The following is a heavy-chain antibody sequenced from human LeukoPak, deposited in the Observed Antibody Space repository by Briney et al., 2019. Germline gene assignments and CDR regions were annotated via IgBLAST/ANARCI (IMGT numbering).Heavy chain of an antibody. D-gene: IGHD6-13*01. CDR1: GGSISSSSYY. CDR3: ARTLDKDSSSAPYYYYMDV. V-gene: IGHV4-39*07. Sequence: SETLSLTCTVSGGSISSSSYYWGWIRQPPGKGLEWIGRIYSSGNTNYNPSFESRVTMSVDTSKNQLSLKLKSVTAADTAVYYCARTLDKDSSSAPYYYYMDVWGKGTTVTVSS. CDR2: IYSSGNT. J-gene: IGHJ6*03.